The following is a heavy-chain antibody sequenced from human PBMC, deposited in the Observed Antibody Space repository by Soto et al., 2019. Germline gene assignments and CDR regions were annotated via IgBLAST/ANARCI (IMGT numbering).Heavy chain of an antibody. Sequence: VASVKVSCKASGYTFTSYYMHWVRQAPGQGLEWMGIINPSGGSTSYAQKFQGRVTMTRDTSTSTVYMELSSLRSEDTAVYYCAREETVVVTAIYYYYYGMDVWGQGTTVTVSS. V-gene: IGHV1-46*01. D-gene: IGHD2-21*02. CDR1: GYTFTSYY. CDR3: AREETVVVTAIYYYYYGMDV. J-gene: IGHJ6*02. CDR2: INPSGGST.